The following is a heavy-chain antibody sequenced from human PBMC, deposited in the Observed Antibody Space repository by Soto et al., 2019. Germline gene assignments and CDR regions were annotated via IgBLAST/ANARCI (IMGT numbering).Heavy chain of an antibody. D-gene: IGHD2-2*01. Sequence: EVQLVESGGGLVQPGTSLRLSCAASGFTFDDYAMHWVRQAPGKGLEWVSGIVWNNGNIAYADFVKGRFIISRDNAKNHLYLQMNTLRTEDTALYYCVKTPAAIGYRDVRGKGSKVTVSS. CDR1: GFTFDDYA. V-gene: IGHV3-9*01. J-gene: IGHJ6*03. CDR2: IVWNNGNI. CDR3: VKTPAAIGYRDV.